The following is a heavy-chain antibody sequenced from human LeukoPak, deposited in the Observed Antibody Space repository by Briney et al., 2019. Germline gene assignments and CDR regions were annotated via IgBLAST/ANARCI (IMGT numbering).Heavy chain of an antibody. CDR3: VREGNELLSKNFDY. Sequence: ASVKVSCKPSGFTFTGYYIHWVRQAPGQGLEWMGYINPHSGGTNSPQKFQGRVTMTTDTSISAAYMELSSLTSDDTAMYYCVREGNELLSKNFDYWGQGTLVTVSS. D-gene: IGHD2-21*02. CDR2: INPHSGGT. J-gene: IGHJ4*02. V-gene: IGHV1-2*02. CDR1: GFTFTGYY.